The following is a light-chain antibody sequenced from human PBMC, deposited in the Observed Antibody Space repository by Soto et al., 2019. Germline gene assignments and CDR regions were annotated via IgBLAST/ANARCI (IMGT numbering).Light chain of an antibody. J-gene: IGLJ2*01. CDR1: TGAVTSAFY. CDR3: LLYFGGTQLI. Sequence: QAVVTQEPSLTVSPGGTVTLTCASSTGAVTSAFYPNWFQQKPGQAPTSLIYTASNRHSWTPARFSGSLLGGKATLTLSDVQPEDEADYYSLLYFGGTQLIFGGGTKLTVL. CDR2: TAS. V-gene: IGLV7-43*01.